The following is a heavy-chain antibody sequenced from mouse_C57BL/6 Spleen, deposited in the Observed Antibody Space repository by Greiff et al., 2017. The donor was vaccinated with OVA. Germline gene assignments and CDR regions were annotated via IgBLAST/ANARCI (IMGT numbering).Heavy chain of an antibody. CDR3: ARVYGSSHWYFDV. CDR1: GYTFTSYW. D-gene: IGHD1-1*01. CDR2: IDPSDSYT. Sequence: QFQLQQSGAELVRPGTSVKLSCKASGYTFTSYWMHWVKQRPGQGLEWIGVIDPSDSYTNYNQKFKGKATLTVDTSSSTAYMQLSSLTSEDSAVYYCARVYGSSHWYFDVWGTGTTVTVSS. V-gene: IGHV1-59*01. J-gene: IGHJ1*03.